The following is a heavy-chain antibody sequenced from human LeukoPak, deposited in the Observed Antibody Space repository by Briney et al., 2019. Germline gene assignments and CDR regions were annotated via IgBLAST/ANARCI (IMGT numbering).Heavy chain of an antibody. D-gene: IGHD3-22*01. CDR1: GGSFSGYY. CDR2: IYYSGST. CDR3: ARHLGDYYDSSGYYAFDI. Sequence: PSETLSLTCAVYGGSFSGYYWSWIRQPPGKGLEWIGYIYYSGSTNYNPSLKSRVTISVDTSRKQFSLKLRSVTAADTAVYYCARHLGDYYDSSGYYAFDIWGQGTMVTVSS. V-gene: IGHV4-59*08. J-gene: IGHJ3*02.